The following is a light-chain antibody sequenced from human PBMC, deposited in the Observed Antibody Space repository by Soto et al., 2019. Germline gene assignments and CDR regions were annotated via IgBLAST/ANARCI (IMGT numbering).Light chain of an antibody. Sequence: DIQLTQSPSFLSASVGDRVTITCRASQGISTYLAWYQQKAGKAPKLLIYAASTFQRGVPSRFSGSGSGTEYTLTIISLQPEDFATYYCQLLHSFPLYTFGQGTKLEIK. V-gene: IGKV1-9*01. CDR1: QGISTY. J-gene: IGKJ2*01. CDR3: QLLHSFPLYT. CDR2: AAS.